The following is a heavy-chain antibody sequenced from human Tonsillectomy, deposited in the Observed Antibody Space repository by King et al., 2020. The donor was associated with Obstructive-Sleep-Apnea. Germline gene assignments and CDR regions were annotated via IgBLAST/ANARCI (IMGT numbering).Heavy chain of an antibody. CDR1: GGSISSSSYY. CDR2: IYDTGST. V-gene: IGHV4-39*07. J-gene: IGHJ5*02. CDR3: ARDQESDWYGADWFDH. Sequence: QLQESGPGLVKPSETLSLTCTVSGGSISSSSYYWGWIRQPPGKGLEWSGSIYDTGSTYYNPSLKSRLTISVDTTRNQFSLKLSSVTAADTAIYYCARDQESDWYGADWFDHWGQGTLVTVSS. D-gene: IGHD6-19*01.